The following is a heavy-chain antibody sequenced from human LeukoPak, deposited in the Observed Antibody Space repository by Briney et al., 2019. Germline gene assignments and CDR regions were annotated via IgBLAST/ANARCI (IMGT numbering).Heavy chain of an antibody. CDR1: GGSFSGYY. CDR3: AREGRWLQPGAFDI. Sequence: SETLSLTCAVYGGSFSGYYWSWIRQPPGKGLEWIGEINHSGSTNYNPSLKSRVTISVDTSKNQFSLKLSSVTAADTAVYYCAREGRWLQPGAFDIWGQGTMVTVSS. D-gene: IGHD5-24*01. CDR2: INHSGST. V-gene: IGHV4-34*01. J-gene: IGHJ3*02.